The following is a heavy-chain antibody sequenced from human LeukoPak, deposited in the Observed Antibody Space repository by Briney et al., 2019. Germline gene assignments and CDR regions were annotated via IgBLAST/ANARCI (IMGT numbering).Heavy chain of an antibody. CDR1: XXTFTSYY. CDR3: AREPTVTLLGYFDY. CDR2: INPIGGRT. V-gene: IGHV1-46*01. D-gene: IGHD4-17*01. J-gene: IGHJ4*02. Sequence: ASVKXXXXXSXXTFTSYYMXWVRQAPGQGVEGRGXINPIGGRTSYAQRFQGRVTITRDTYTSTVYMELSSLRSEDTAVYYCAREPTVTLLGYFDYWGQGTLVTVSS.